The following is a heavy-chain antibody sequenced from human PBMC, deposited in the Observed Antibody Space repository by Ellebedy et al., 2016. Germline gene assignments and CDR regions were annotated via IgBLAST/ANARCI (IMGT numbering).Heavy chain of an antibody. D-gene: IGHD3-3*01. V-gene: IGHV3-21*01. CDR3: ARDGSEWSRDY. CDR1: GFTFSIAG. CDR2: IDFSGTAT. Sequence: GESLKISXAASGFTFSIAGMTWVRQAPGKGLEWVATIDFSGTATYYSDSVKGRFIISRDNAKNSLFLQMNSLRVEDTAVYYCARDGSEWSRDYWGQGTLVTVSS. J-gene: IGHJ4*02.